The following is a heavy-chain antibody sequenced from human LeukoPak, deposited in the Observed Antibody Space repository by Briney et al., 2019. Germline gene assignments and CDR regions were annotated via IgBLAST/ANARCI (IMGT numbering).Heavy chain of an antibody. V-gene: IGHV3-15*01. Sequence: GGSLRLSCAVSGFTFTNAWMSWVRQAPGQGLEWVGRIKTKTDGGTTDYAAPVKGRFIISRDDSKNMLYLQMNSLKTEDTALYYCTTEAPWYSSGRGWSDYWGQGTLVTVSS. J-gene: IGHJ4*02. CDR3: TTEAPWYSSGRGWSDY. CDR2: IKTKTDGGTT. CDR1: GFTFTNAW. D-gene: IGHD6-19*01.